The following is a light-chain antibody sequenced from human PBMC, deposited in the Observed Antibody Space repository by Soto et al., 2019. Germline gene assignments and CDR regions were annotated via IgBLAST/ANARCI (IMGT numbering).Light chain of an antibody. CDR1: QNVSTY. V-gene: IGKV3-11*01. Sequence: EIVLTQSPATLSLSPGERATLSCRASQNVSTYLAWYQQKPGQARRLLIYDASNRATGIPTRFSGSGSGIDITLTISSLEPEDFAVYYCQQRTNWLTFVHGTKVDIK. CDR3: QQRTNWLT. CDR2: DAS. J-gene: IGKJ3*01.